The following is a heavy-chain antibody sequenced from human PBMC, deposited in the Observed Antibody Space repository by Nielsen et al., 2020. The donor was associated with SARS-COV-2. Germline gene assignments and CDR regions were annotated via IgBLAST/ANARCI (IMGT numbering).Heavy chain of an antibody. CDR2: IYYSGYS. D-gene: IGHD3-10*01. CDR1: GASVSSGDYY. V-gene: IGHV4-30-4*01. J-gene: IGHJ4*02. CDR3: AAQGYYSSGSALGY. Sequence: SETLSLTCTVSGASVSSGDYYWSWVRQPPGKGLEWIGFIYYSGYSRYNPSLKSRPTILLDTSTNQFSLRLRSVTAGDTASYYCAAQGYYSSGSALGYWGQGILITVSS.